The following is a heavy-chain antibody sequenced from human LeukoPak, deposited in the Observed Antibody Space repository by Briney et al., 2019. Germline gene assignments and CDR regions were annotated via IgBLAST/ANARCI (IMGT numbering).Heavy chain of an antibody. J-gene: IGHJ4*02. CDR2: INTNTGNP. CDR1: GYTFSSYA. V-gene: IGHV7-4-1*02. CDR3: ARSKNDGDYLGVGFDY. D-gene: IGHD4-17*01. Sequence: ASVKVSCKASGYTFSSYAMNWVRQAPGQGLEWMGWINTNTGNPTYAQGFTGRSVFSLDTSVSTAYLQISSLQADDTVVYYCARSKNDGDYLGVGFDYWGQGTLVTVSS.